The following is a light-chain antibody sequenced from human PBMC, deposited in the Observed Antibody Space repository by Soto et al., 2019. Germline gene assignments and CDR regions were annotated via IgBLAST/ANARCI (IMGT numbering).Light chain of an antibody. J-gene: IGKJ3*01. CDR1: QSISSY. Sequence: DSQITQSPSSLSASVRFRVTSACGVSQSISSYLHWDHQIVGTAPKLLSYTTSSLAGGVPPRFSGSGSWTDFPLTIRSLQPEDFATYYCQQSYSFPFTLDTGVKVDLK. V-gene: IGKV1-39*01. CDR3: QQSYSFPFT. CDR2: TTS.